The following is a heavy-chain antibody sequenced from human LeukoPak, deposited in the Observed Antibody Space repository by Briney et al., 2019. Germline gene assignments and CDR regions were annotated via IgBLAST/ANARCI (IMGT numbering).Heavy chain of an antibody. J-gene: IGHJ4*02. D-gene: IGHD3-22*01. Sequence: TGGSLRLSCAASGFTFSNYWMHWVRQAPGKGLEWVSAISGSGGSTYYADSVKGRFTISRDNSKNTLYLQMNSLRAEDTAVYYCAILRTYYYDSSGYYYGGFDYWGQGTLVTVSS. CDR1: GFTFSNYW. CDR2: ISGSGGST. V-gene: IGHV3-23*01. CDR3: AILRTYYYDSSGYYYGGFDY.